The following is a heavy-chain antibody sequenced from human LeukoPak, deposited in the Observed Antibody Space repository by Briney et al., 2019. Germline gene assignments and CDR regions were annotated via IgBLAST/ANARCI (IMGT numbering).Heavy chain of an antibody. CDR2: INHSGST. J-gene: IGHJ4*02. V-gene: IGHV4-34*01. CDR1: GGSFSGYY. Sequence: PSETLSLTCAVYGGSFSGYYWSWIRQPPGKGLEWIGEINHSGSTNYNPSLKSRVTISVDTSKNQFSLKLSSVTAADTAVYYCARVGRKQPRTRAFDYWGQGTLVTVSS. D-gene: IGHD6-13*01. CDR3: ARVGRKQPRTRAFDY.